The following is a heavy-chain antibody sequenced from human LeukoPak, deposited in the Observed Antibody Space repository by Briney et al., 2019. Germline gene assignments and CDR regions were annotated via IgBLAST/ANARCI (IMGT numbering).Heavy chain of an antibody. D-gene: IGHD3-10*01. CDR3: ARLSYGSGSHYNFYFDF. Sequence: PSETLSLTCTVSGGSISSGSHYWGSIRQPPGKELERIDNIYYSVYSYYNPSLKSRVTISVDASKNHFSLALSSVTAADTAVYYCARLSYGSGSHYNFYFDFWGQGTLVTVSA. CDR1: GGSISSGSHY. V-gene: IGHV4-39*01. CDR2: IYYSVYS. J-gene: IGHJ4*02.